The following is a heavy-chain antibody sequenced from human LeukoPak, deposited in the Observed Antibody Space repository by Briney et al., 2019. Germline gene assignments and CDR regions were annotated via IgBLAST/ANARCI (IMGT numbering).Heavy chain of an antibody. CDR2: IYYSGST. Sequence: SETLSLTCTVSGGSISSYYWSWIRQPPGEGLEWIGYIYYSGSTIYNPSLKSRVTISVDTSKNQFSLKLSSVTAADTAVYYCASGSSSSGYYYPFDYWGQGTLVTVSS. J-gene: IGHJ4*02. V-gene: IGHV4-59*08. CDR3: ASGSSSSGYYYPFDY. CDR1: GGSISSYY. D-gene: IGHD3-22*01.